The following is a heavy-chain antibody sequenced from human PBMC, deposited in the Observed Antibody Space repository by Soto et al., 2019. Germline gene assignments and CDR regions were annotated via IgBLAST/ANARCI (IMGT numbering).Heavy chain of an antibody. CDR3: ATEMSIAARRRWGNYYYYYGMDV. J-gene: IGHJ6*02. Sequence: GASVKVSCKVSGYTLTELSMHRVRQAPGKGLEWMGGFDPEDGETIYAQKFQGRVTMTEDTSTDTAYMELSSLRSEDTAVYYCATEMSIAARRRWGNYYYYYGMDVWGQGTTVTVSS. CDR2: FDPEDGET. D-gene: IGHD6-6*01. CDR1: GYTLTELS. V-gene: IGHV1-24*01.